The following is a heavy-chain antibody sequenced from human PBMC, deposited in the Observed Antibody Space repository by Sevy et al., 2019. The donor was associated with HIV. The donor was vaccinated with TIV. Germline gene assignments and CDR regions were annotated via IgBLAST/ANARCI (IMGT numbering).Heavy chain of an antibody. CDR3: AREALYYYDSERHYDDAFDM. D-gene: IGHD3-22*01. CDR1: GFTFSSHY. CDR2: IKQDGIDK. Sequence: GGSLRLSCAASGFTFSSHYMSWVRQAPGKGLEWVANIKQDGIDKFYVESVKGRFTISSDNAKNSLYLQLSSLIAEDTAMYFCAREALYYYDSERHYDDAFDMWGPGTMVTVSS. J-gene: IGHJ3*02. V-gene: IGHV3-7*01.